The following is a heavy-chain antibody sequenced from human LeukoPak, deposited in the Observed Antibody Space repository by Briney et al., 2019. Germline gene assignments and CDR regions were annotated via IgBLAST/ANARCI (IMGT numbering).Heavy chain of an antibody. CDR2: ISGSGAGT. V-gene: IGHV3-23*01. Sequence: GGSLRLSCAASGFTFRNYGMSWVRQAPGKGLEWVTGISGSGAGTHYADSVKGRFTISRDNTKNTLDLQMNSLRAEDTAVYFCAKGAIAVAGTSYYYYMDVWGKGTTVTISS. D-gene: IGHD6-19*01. J-gene: IGHJ6*03. CDR1: GFTFRNYG. CDR3: AKGAIAVAGTSYYYYMDV.